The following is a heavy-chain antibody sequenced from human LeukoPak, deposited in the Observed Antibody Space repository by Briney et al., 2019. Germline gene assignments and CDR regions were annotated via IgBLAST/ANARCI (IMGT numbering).Heavy chain of an antibody. Sequence: ASVKVSCKASGYTFTSYGISWVRQAPGQGLEWMGWISAYNGNTNYAQKLQGRVTMTTDTSTSTAYMELRSLRSDDTAVYYCARVVGYRLGYCSSTSCRIDYWGQGTLVTVSS. CDR1: GYTFTSYG. V-gene: IGHV1-18*01. CDR3: ARVVGYRLGYCSSTSCRIDY. CDR2: ISAYNGNT. D-gene: IGHD2-2*01. J-gene: IGHJ4*02.